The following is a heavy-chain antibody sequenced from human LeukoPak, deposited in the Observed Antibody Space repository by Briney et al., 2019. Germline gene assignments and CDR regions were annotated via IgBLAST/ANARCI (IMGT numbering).Heavy chain of an antibody. Sequence: SETLSLTCTVSGGSISSSSYYWGWLRQPPGTGLEWIGSIYYSGSTYYNPSLKSRVTISVDTSKNQFSLKLSSVTAADTAVYYRARHFLFAVEMATKARWFDPWGQGTLVTVSS. CDR1: GGSISSSSYY. D-gene: IGHD5-24*01. J-gene: IGHJ5*02. CDR3: ARHFLFAVEMATKARWFDP. V-gene: IGHV4-39*01. CDR2: IYYSGST.